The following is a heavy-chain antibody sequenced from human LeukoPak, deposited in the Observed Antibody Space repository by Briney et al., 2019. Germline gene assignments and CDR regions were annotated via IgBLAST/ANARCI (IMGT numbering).Heavy chain of an antibody. J-gene: IGHJ4*02. CDR2: IYDDGRS. D-gene: IGHD2-21*02. CDR3: VRARLIRLENFFDY. V-gene: IGHV3-66*01. Sequence: PGGSLRLSCTVSGFTVSTTLMDWVRQAPGKGLEWVSVIYDDGRSVYADSVKGRFTISTDNANSSLYLQMNSLRAEDTAVYFCVRARLIRLENFFDYWGQGTLVTVSS. CDR1: GFTVSTTL.